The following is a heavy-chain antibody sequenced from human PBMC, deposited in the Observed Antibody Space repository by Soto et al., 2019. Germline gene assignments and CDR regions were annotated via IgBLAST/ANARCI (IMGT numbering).Heavy chain of an antibody. D-gene: IGHD2-15*01. CDR1: GFTFDDYA. Sequence: GGSLRLSCAASGFTFDDYAMHWVRQAPGKGLEWVSGISWNSGSIGYADSVKGRFTISRDNAKNSLYLQMNSLRAEDTALYYCAKGYCSGGSCSWYFDLWGRGTLVTVSS. V-gene: IGHV3-9*01. J-gene: IGHJ2*01. CDR2: ISWNSGSI. CDR3: AKGYCSGGSCSWYFDL.